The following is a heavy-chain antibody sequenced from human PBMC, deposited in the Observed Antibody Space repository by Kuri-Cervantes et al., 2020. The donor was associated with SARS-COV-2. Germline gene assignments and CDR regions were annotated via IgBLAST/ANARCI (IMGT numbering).Heavy chain of an antibody. CDR1: GFTFSSYA. D-gene: IGHD1-1*01. CDR2: ISYDGSNK. J-gene: IGHJ4*02. CDR3: VRDGDHWNFDY. V-gene: IGHV3-30-3*01. Sequence: GGSLRLSCAASGFTFSSYAMHWVRQAPGKGLEWVAVISYDGSNKYYADSVKGRFTNSRDNAKNMLFLQMNSLRAEDTAVYYCVRDGDHWNFDYWGQGTLVTVSS.